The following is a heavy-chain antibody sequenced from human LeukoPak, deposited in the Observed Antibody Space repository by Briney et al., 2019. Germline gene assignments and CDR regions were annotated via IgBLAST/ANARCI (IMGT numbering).Heavy chain of an antibody. CDR3: ARGPRSGFFDY. CDR1: GGSISSGGYY. Sequence: PSQTLSLTCTVSGGSISSGGYYWSWIRQYPGKGLEWIGYIYYSGSTYYNPSLKSRVTISVDTSKNQFSLKLSSVTAADTAVYYCARGPRSGFFDYWGQGTLVTVPS. J-gene: IGHJ4*02. V-gene: IGHV4-31*03. D-gene: IGHD3-22*01. CDR2: IYYSGST.